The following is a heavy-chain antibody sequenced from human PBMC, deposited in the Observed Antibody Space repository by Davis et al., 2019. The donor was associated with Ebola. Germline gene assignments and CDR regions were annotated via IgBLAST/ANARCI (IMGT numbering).Heavy chain of an antibody. CDR2: IDPSDSYT. V-gene: IGHV5-10-1*01. CDR1: GYSFTSYW. Sequence: GESLKISCKGFGYSFTSYWISWVRQLPGKGLEWMGRIDPSDSYTNYSPSFQGHVTISADKSISTAYLQWSSLKASDTAMYYCARHGAVTTDYYYGMDVWGQGTTVTVSS. J-gene: IGHJ6*02. CDR3: ARHGAVTTDYYYGMDV. D-gene: IGHD4-11*01.